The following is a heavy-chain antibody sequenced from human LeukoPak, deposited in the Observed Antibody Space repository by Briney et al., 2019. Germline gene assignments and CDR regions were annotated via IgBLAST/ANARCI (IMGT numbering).Heavy chain of an antibody. CDR1: GGSFSGYH. V-gene: IGHV4-34*01. CDR3: ARGRHDITMIVVVMTSVSHYLDV. CDR2: INLSGST. Sequence: SESPSLTCAVYGGSFSGYHWTWIRQSPGKGLEWIGAINLSGSTYYNPSLKSRLTISVDTSKTPFSLKLRSVTAADTAVYYCARGRHDITMIVVVMTSVSHYLDVWGKGTTVTDS. D-gene: IGHD3-22*01. J-gene: IGHJ6*03.